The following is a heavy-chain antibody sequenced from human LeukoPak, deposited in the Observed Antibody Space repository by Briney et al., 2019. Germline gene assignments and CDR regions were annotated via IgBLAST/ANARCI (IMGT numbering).Heavy chain of an antibody. CDR1: GYTFTSYG. Sequence: ASVKVSCKASGYTFTSYGISWVRQAPGQGLEWMGWISAYNGNTNYAQKLQGRVTMTTDTSTSTAYMELRSLRSGDTAVYYCARTRQWLVILDLVDAFDIWGQGTMVTVSS. CDR3: ARTRQWLVILDLVDAFDI. CDR2: ISAYNGNT. V-gene: IGHV1-18*01. D-gene: IGHD6-19*01. J-gene: IGHJ3*02.